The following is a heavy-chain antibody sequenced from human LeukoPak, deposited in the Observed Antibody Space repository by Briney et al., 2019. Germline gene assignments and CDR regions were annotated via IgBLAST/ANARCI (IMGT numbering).Heavy chain of an antibody. D-gene: IGHD2-2*01. J-gene: IGHJ6*02. V-gene: IGHV1-8*02. CDR1: GYTFTGHY. CDR2: MNPNSGNT. Sequence: ASVKVSCKASGYTFTGHYIHWVRQATGQGLEWMGWMNPNSGNTGYAQKFQGRVTMTRNTSISTAYMELSSLRSEDTAVYYCAREGVPATEGYYYYYYGMDVWGQGTTVTVSS. CDR3: AREGVPATEGYYYYYYGMDV.